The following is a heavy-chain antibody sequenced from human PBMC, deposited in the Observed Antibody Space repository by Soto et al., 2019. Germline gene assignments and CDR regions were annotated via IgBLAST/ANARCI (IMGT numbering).Heavy chain of an antibody. V-gene: IGHV4-4*02. J-gene: IGHJ6*02. CDR2: IYHSGST. D-gene: IGHD2-21*02. CDR3: VRDADETAIVPAPWLV. CDR1: GGSISSSHW. Sequence: KSSETLSLTCSVSGGSISSSHWWDLVREAPGKGLEWIGEIYHSGSTNYNPSLKSRITMSVDKSKNQFSVNLSSVTAADTAVYYCVRDADETAIVPAPWLVWGRGTMVTV.